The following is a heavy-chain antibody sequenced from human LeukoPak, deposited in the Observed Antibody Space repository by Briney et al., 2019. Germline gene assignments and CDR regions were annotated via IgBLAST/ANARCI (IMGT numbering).Heavy chain of an antibody. CDR1: GGSISSSSYY. CDR2: IYYSGST. Sequence: SETLSLTCTVSGGSISSSSYYWGWIRQPPGKGPEWIGSIYYSGSTYYNPSLKSRVTISVDTSKNQFSLKLSSVTAADTAVYYCARRHTTYGSGSYYNYYYYYYMDVWGKGTTVTVSS. J-gene: IGHJ6*03. V-gene: IGHV4-39*01. CDR3: ARRHTTYGSGSYYNYYYYYYMDV. D-gene: IGHD3-10*01.